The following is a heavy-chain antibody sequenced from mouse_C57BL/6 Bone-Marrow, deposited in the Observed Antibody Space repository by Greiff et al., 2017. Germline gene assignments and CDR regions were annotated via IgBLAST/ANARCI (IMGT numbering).Heavy chain of an antibody. CDR3: ARRRDRQLRLRYAY. CDR1: GYTFTDHT. V-gene: IGHV1-78*01. D-gene: IGHD3-2*02. CDR2: IYPRDGST. J-gene: IGHJ3*01. Sequence: VKLVESDAELVKPGASVKISCKVSGYTFTDHTIHWMKQRPEQGLEWIGYIYPRDGSTKYNEKFKGKATLTADKSSSTAYMQLNSLTSEDSAVYFCARRRDRQLRLRYAYWGQGTLVTVSA.